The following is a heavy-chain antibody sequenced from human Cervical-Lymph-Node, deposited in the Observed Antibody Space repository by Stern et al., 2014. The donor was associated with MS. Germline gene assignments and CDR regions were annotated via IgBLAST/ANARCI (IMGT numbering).Heavy chain of an antibody. Sequence: ESGPGLVKPSETLSLTCTVSGGSISRSSYYWGWVRQPPGKGLEWIASIDYSGTINYSPYLKSRVSMSADTSNNQFSLSLNSVTVADTAVYYCARRYGTGLDYWGQGTLVTVSS. D-gene: IGHD1-1*01. V-gene: IGHV4-39*01. CDR3: ARRYGTGLDY. CDR2: IDYSGTI. J-gene: IGHJ4*02. CDR1: GGSISRSSYY.